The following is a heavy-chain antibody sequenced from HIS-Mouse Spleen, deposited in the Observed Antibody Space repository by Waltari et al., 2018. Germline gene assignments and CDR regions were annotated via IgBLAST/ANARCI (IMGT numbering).Heavy chain of an antibody. D-gene: IGHD2-8*01. CDR1: GGSISSSSYY. CDR3: ASSLGYCTNGVCYTGAFDI. V-gene: IGHV4-39*07. Sequence: QLQLQESGPGLVKPSETLSLTCTVSGGSISSSSYYWGWIRQPPGKGLEWIGSIYYSGSTDYHPSLKSRVTISVDTSKNQFSLKLSSGTAADTAVYYCASSLGYCTNGVCYTGAFDIWGQGTMVTVSS. J-gene: IGHJ3*02. CDR2: IYYSGST.